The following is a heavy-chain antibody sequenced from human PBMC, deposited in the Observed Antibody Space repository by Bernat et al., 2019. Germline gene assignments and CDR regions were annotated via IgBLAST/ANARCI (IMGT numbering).Heavy chain of an antibody. CDR2: ISSSSSYT. CDR3: ARGTSTSAPYMDV. V-gene: IGHV3-11*05. J-gene: IGHJ6*03. CDR1: GFTFSDYY. Sequence: QVQLVESGGGLVKPGGSLRLSCAASGFTFSDYYMSLIRQAPGKGLDWVSYISSSSSYTNYADSVKGRFTISRDNAKNSLYLQMNSLRAEDTAVYYFARGTSTSAPYMDVWGKETTVTVSS.